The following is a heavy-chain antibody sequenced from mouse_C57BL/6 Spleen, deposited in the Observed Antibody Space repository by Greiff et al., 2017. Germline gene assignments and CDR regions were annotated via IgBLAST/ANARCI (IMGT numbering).Heavy chain of an antibody. V-gene: IGHV5-16*01. CDR1: GFTFSDYY. D-gene: IGHD2-2*01. CDR2: INYDGSST. CDR3: ARDRGLGYDLLIDAMDY. J-gene: IGHJ4*01. Sequence: EVMLVESEGGLVQPGSSMKLSCTASGFTFSDYYMAWVRQVPEKGLEWVANINYDGSSTYYLDSLKSRFIISRDNAKNILYLQMSSLKSEDTATYYWARDRGLGYDLLIDAMDYWGQGTSVTVSA.